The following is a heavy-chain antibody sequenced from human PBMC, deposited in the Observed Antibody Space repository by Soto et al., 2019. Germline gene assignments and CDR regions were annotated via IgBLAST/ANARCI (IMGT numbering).Heavy chain of an antibody. CDR1: GLTFTSYS. D-gene: IGHD5-18*01. J-gene: IGHJ4*02. CDR3: ARDRGYTYGFDF. Sequence: HPGGSLRLSCAASGLTFTSYSMNWVRQAPGKGLEWVSFISSSSSTIYYADSVKGRFIISRDNAKNSLYLQMNSLRDEDTAVYYCARDRGYTYGFDFWGQGALVTVSS. V-gene: IGHV3-48*02. CDR2: ISSSSSTI.